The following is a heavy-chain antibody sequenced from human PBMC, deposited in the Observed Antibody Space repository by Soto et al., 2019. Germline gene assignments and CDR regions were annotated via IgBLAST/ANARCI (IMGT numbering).Heavy chain of an antibody. J-gene: IGHJ3*02. V-gene: IGHV3-23*01. Sequence: GGSLRLSCAASGFTFSSYAMSWVRQAPGKGLEWVSAISGSGGSTYNADSVKGRFTISRDNSKNTLYLQMNSLRAEDTAVYYCAKDLARAIVVVPAAFDIWGQGTMVTVSS. CDR3: AKDLARAIVVVPAAFDI. CDR2: ISGSGGST. CDR1: GFTFSSYA. D-gene: IGHD2-2*01.